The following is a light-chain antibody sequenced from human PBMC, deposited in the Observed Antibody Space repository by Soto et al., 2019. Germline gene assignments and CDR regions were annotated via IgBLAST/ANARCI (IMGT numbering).Light chain of an antibody. CDR2: GAS. CDR3: QQYGSSFRYT. V-gene: IGKV3-20*01. Sequence: EIVLTQSPGTLSLSPGERATLSCRASQSVNSNYVTWYQQKPGQAPRLLNYGASSRATGIPDRFSGSGSGTDFTLTISRLEPEDFAVYYCQQYGSSFRYTFGQGTKLEIK. J-gene: IGKJ2*01. CDR1: QSVNSNY.